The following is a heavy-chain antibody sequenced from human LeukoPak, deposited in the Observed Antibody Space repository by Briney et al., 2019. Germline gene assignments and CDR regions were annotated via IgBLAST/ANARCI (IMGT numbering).Heavy chain of an antibody. CDR3: ARKVSAFLAVAGTLPSDYYYYYMDV. J-gene: IGHJ6*03. Sequence: SETLSLTCAVYGGSFSGYYWSWIRQPPGKGLEWIGEINHSGSTNYNPSLKSRVTISVDTSKNQFSLKLSSVTAADTAVYYCARKVSAFLAVAGTLPSDYYYYYMDVWGKGTTVTVSS. CDR2: INHSGST. V-gene: IGHV4-34*01. CDR1: GGSFSGYY. D-gene: IGHD6-19*01.